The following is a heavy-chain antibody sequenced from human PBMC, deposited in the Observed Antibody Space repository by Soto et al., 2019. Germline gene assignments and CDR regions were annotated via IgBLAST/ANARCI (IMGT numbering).Heavy chain of an antibody. V-gene: IGHV4-59*01. CDR2: IYYSGST. Sequence: SETLSLTCTVSGGSISSYYWSWIRQPPGKGLEWIGYIYYSGSTNYNPSLKSRVTISVDTSKNQFSLKLSSVTAADTAVYYCARVNDFWSGYYLTYYYYYMDVWGKGTTVTVS. D-gene: IGHD3-3*01. J-gene: IGHJ6*03. CDR3: ARVNDFWSGYYLTYYYYYMDV. CDR1: GGSISSYY.